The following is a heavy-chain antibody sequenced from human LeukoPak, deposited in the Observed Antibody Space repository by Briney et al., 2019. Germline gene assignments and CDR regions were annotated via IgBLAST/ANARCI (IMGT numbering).Heavy chain of an antibody. V-gene: IGHV3-23*01. Sequence: PGGSLRLSCAASGFTFSSYAMSWVRQAPGKGLEWVSAISGSGGSTYYADSVKGRFTISRDNSKNTLYLQMNSLRAEDTAVYYCARRTGSSWSSFDYWGQGTVVTVSS. J-gene: IGHJ4*02. CDR3: ARRTGSSWSSFDY. CDR1: GFTFSSYA. D-gene: IGHD6-13*01. CDR2: ISGSGGST.